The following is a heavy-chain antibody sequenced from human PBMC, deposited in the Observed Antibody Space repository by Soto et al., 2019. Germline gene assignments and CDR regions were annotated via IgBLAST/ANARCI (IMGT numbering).Heavy chain of an antibody. J-gene: IGHJ4*02. CDR2: IFYSGST. D-gene: IGHD1-20*01. Sequence: QVQLQESGPRLVKPSQTLSLTCAVSGGSISSGGYYWSWIRQHPGKGLEWIGYIFYSGSTYYSPSLKSRVTISVDTSKNQFSLKLSSVTAADTVVYYCAREWGVNSALGRPADYWGQGTLVTVSS. CDR3: AREWGVNSALGRPADY. V-gene: IGHV4-31*11. CDR1: GGSISSGGYY.